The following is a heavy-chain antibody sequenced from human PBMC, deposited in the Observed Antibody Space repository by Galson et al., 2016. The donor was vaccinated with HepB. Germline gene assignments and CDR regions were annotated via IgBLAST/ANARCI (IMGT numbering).Heavy chain of an antibody. CDR2: VWCDGSTK. V-gene: IGHV3-33*01. J-gene: IGHJ3*01. CDR1: GFTFSLYG. CDR3: ARDLGVRGYGREPRDASDP. Sequence: SLRLSCAASGFTFSLYGMQWVRQAPGKGLEWVSVVWCDGSTKFYADSVTGRFTDSRDSSRDTVDLQMNNLRAEDTAMYFCARDLGVRGYGREPRDASDPWGQGTMVSVSS. D-gene: IGHD3-10*01.